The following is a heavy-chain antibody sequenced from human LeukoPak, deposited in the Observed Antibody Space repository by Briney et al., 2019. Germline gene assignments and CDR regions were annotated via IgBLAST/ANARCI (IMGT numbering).Heavy chain of an antibody. CDR3: ARAPYSSGWYQTDRYYFDY. J-gene: IGHJ4*02. D-gene: IGHD6-19*01. CDR1: GYTFTSYD. Sequence: ASVKVSCKASGYTFTSYDINWVRQATGQGLEWMGWMNPNSGNTGYAQKFQGRVTMTRNTSISTAYMELSSLRSEDTAVYYCARAPYSSGWYQTDRYYFDYWGQGTLVTVSS. CDR2: MNPNSGNT. V-gene: IGHV1-8*01.